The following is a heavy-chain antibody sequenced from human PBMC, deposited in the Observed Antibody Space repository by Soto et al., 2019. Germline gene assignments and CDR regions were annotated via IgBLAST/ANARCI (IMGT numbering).Heavy chain of an antibody. CDR2: IWYDGSNK. CDR3: ASTFEYSSSSGGAFYI. D-gene: IGHD6-6*01. CDR1: GFTFSSYG. V-gene: IGHV3-33*01. Sequence: GGSLRLSCAASGFTFSSYGMHWVRQAPGKGLEWVAVIWYDGSNKYYADSVKGRFTISRDNSKNTLYLQMNSLRAEDTAVYYCASTFEYSSSSGGAFYIWGKGTMVTVAS. J-gene: IGHJ3*02.